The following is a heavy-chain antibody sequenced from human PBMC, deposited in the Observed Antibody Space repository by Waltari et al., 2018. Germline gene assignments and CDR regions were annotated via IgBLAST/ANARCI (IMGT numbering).Heavy chain of an antibody. CDR3: AGLLPRGVTTFDP. CDR1: GGTFSSYA. J-gene: IGHJ5*02. Sequence: QVQLVQSGAEVKKPGSSVKVSCKASGGTFSSYAISWVRQAPGQGLEWMGWTIPSFGTANYAQKFQGRVTITADESTSTAYMELSSLRSEDTAVYYCAGLLPRGVTTFDPWGQGTLVTVSS. CDR2: TIPSFGTA. D-gene: IGHD3-3*01. V-gene: IGHV1-69*13.